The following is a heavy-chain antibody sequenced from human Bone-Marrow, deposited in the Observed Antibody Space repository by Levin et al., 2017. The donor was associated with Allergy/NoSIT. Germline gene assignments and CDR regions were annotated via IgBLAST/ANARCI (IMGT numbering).Heavy chain of an antibody. V-gene: IGHV1-18*04. D-gene: IGHD3-22*01. J-gene: IGHJ4*02. CDR2: ISGKNTNT. CDR3: ASKGNSSGYFAY. CDR1: GYTFSSSG. Sequence: ASVKVSCKASGYTFSSSGFTWVRQAPGQGLEWMAWISGKNTNTHYAQKFQGRVTVTKDTSTNTAYMELRSLRPDDTATYYCASKGNSSGYFAYWGQGTLVTVSS.